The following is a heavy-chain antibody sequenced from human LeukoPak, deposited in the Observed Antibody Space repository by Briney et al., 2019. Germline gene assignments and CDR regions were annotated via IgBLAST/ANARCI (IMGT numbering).Heavy chain of an antibody. CDR1: GYSISSGYY. D-gene: IGHD3-22*01. CDR3: ASYYYDSSGISTGIDP. CDR2: IYYSGST. J-gene: IGHJ5*02. Sequence: SETLSLTCTVSGYSISSGYYWGWIRQPPGKGLEWIGSIYYSGSTYYNPSLKSRVTISVDTSKNQFSLKLSSVTAADTAVYYCASYYYDSSGISTGIDPWGQGTLVTVSS. V-gene: IGHV4-38-2*02.